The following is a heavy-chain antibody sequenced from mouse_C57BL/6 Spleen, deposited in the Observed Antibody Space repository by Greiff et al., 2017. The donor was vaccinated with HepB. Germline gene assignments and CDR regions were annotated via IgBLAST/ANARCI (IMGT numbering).Heavy chain of an antibody. V-gene: IGHV1-74*01. Sequence: QVQLQQPGAELVKPGASVKVSCKASGYTFTSYWMHWVKQRPGQGLEWIGRIHPSDSDTNYNQKFKGKATLTVDKSSSTAYMQLSSLTPEDSAVYYCAIYGGNYERNYFDYWGQGTTLTVSS. CDR1: GYTFTSYW. CDR2: IHPSDSDT. D-gene: IGHD2-1*01. CDR3: AIYGGNYERNYFDY. J-gene: IGHJ2*01.